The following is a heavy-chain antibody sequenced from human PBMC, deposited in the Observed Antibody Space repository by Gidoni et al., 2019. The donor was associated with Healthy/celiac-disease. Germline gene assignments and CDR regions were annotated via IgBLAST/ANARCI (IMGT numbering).Heavy chain of an antibody. Sequence: QLQLQESGPGLVKPSETLSLTCTVSAGSISSSSYYWGWIRQPPGKGLEWIGSIYYSGSTYYNPSLKSRVTISVDTSKNQFSLKLSSVTAADTAVYYCARRVVARHFDYWGQGTLVTVSS. CDR2: IYYSGST. J-gene: IGHJ4*02. CDR1: AGSISSSSYY. D-gene: IGHD2-15*01. CDR3: ARRVVARHFDY. V-gene: IGHV4-39*01.